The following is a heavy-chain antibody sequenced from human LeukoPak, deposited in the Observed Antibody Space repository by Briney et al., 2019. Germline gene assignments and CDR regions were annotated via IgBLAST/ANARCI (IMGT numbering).Heavy chain of an antibody. D-gene: IGHD2-21*02. Sequence: SQTLSLTCTVSGGSISSGSYYWSWIRQPAGKGLEWIGRIYTSGSTNYNPSLKSRVTISVDTSKNQFSLKLSSVTAADTAVYYCARDAPQCGGHCPPLENWFDPWGQGTLVTVSS. CDR1: GGSISSGSYY. J-gene: IGHJ5*02. CDR3: ARDAPQCGGHCPPLENWFDP. V-gene: IGHV4-61*02. CDR2: IYTSGST.